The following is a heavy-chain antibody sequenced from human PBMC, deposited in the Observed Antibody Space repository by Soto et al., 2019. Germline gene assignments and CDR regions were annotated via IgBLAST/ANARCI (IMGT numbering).Heavy chain of an antibody. J-gene: IGHJ3*01. D-gene: IGHD2-8*01. CDR2: IFWDDEK. CDR3: SQRTGVTVESVFNV. Sequence: QVTLKESGPTLVAPTQTLTLTCTFSGFSLSSSGVSVAWIRQPPGKALQLLALIFWDDEKWYSPSLKNRLTITKDTSKNQVVLTTTKVDPVDTGTYFCSQRTGVTVESVFNVWCQGTMVTVSS. V-gene: IGHV2-5*02. CDR1: GFSLSSSGVS.